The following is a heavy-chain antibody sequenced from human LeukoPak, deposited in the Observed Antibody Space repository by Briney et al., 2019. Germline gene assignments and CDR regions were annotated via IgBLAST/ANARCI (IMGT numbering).Heavy chain of an antibody. CDR1: GFTFSIYW. V-gene: IGHV3-7*05. CDR2: IKQDGSEK. Sequence: PGGSLRLSCAASGFTFSIYWMSWVRHAPGKGLEWVANIKQDGSEKYYVDSVKGRFTISRDNANNSLYLQMNSLRAEDTAVYYCARGGDYLDFWGQGTLVTVSS. J-gene: IGHJ4*02. CDR3: ARGGDYLDF.